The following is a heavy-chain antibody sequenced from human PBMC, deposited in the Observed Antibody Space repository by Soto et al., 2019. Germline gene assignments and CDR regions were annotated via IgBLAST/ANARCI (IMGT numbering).Heavy chain of an antibody. CDR1: GYTFTSYD. J-gene: IGHJ6*03. Sequence: ASVKVSCKASGYTFTSYDVTWVRQAPGQGLEWMGWMNPNSGNTGYAQKFQGRVTMTRDTSISTAYMELNSLRVEDTAVYYCARDGDILTPDYYMDVWGKGTTVTVSS. D-gene: IGHD3-9*01. CDR2: MNPNSGNT. V-gene: IGHV1-8*01. CDR3: ARDGDILTPDYYMDV.